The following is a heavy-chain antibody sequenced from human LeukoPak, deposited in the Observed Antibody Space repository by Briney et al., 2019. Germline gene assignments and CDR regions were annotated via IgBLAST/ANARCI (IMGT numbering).Heavy chain of an antibody. D-gene: IGHD4/OR15-4a*01. Sequence: PGGSLRLSCAASGFTFSSYAMSWVRQAPGKGLEWVGRIKSKTDGGTTDYAAPVEGRFTISRDDSKNTLYLQMNSLRIEDTAVYYCAKASRANDYWGQGTLVTVSS. V-gene: IGHV3-15*01. CDR2: IKSKTDGGTT. CDR3: AKASRANDY. CDR1: GFTFSSYA. J-gene: IGHJ4*02.